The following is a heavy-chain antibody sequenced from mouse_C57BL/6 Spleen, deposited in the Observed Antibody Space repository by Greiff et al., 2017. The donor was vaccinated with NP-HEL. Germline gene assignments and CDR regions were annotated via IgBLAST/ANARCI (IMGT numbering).Heavy chain of an antibody. Sequence: VQLQQSGPELVKPGASVKISCKASGYTFTDYYMNWVKQSHGKSLEWIGDINPNNGGTSYNQKFKGKATLTVDKSSSTAYMELRSLTSEDSAVYYCARLYSNYVGAMDYWGQGTSVTVSS. D-gene: IGHD2-5*01. CDR3: ARLYSNYVGAMDY. J-gene: IGHJ4*01. CDR1: GYTFTDYY. CDR2: INPNNGGT. V-gene: IGHV1-26*01.